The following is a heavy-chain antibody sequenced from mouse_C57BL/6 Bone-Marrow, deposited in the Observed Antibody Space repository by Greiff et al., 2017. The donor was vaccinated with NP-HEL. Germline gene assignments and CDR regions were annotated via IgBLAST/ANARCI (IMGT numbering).Heavy chain of an antibody. CDR1: GYAFSSYW. CDR2: IYPGDGDT. J-gene: IGHJ2*01. D-gene: IGHD1-1*01. Sequence: QVQLKESGAELVKPGASVKISCKASGYAFSSYWMNWVKQRPGKGLEWIGQIYPGDGDTNYNGKFKGKATLTADKSSSTAYMQLSSLTSEDSAVYFCASPIYYYGSRGYFDYWGQGTTLTVSS. CDR3: ASPIYYYGSRGYFDY. V-gene: IGHV1-80*01.